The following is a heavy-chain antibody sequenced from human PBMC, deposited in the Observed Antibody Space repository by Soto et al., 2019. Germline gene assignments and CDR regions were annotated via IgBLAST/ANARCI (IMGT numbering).Heavy chain of an antibody. J-gene: IGHJ6*02. Sequence: PGGSLRLSCAASGFTFSSYAMSWVRQAPGKGLEWVSAISGSGGSTYYADSVKGRFTISRDNSKNTLYLQMNSLRAEDTAVYYCAKDLTPRIVLMVYAPKNYYGMEGWGQGTTVTVSS. CDR2: ISGSGGST. V-gene: IGHV3-23*01. D-gene: IGHD2-8*01. CDR3: AKDLTPRIVLMVYAPKNYYGMEG. CDR1: GFTFSSYA.